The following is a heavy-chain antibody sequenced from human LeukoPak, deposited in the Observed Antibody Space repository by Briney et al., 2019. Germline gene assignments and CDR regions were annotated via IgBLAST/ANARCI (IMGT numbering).Heavy chain of an antibody. Sequence: SVKVSCKASGYTFTSYGISWVRQAPGQGLEWMGGIIPIFGTANYAQKFQGRVTITADKSTSTAYMELSSLRSEDTAVYYCARVFCCGSYYNWFDPWGQGTLVTVSS. D-gene: IGHD1-26*01. V-gene: IGHV1-69*06. CDR1: GYTFTSYG. CDR2: IIPIFGTA. J-gene: IGHJ5*02. CDR3: ARVFCCGSYYNWFDP.